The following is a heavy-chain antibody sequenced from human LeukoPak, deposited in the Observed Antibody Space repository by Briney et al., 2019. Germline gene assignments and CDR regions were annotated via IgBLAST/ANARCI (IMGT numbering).Heavy chain of an antibody. Sequence: ASVKVSCKASGGTFSSYAISWVRQAPGQGLEWMGRIIPILGIANYAQKFQGRVTITADKSTSTAYMELRSLRSDDTAVYYCARAGGVGASNLAFDYWGQGTLVTVSS. CDR1: GGTFSSYA. J-gene: IGHJ4*02. CDR3: ARAGGVGASNLAFDY. CDR2: IIPILGIA. V-gene: IGHV1-69*04. D-gene: IGHD1-26*01.